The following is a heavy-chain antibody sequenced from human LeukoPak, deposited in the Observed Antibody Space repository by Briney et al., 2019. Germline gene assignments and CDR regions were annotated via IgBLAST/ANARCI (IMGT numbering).Heavy chain of an antibody. Sequence: GGSLRLSCAASGFTLSSYWMHWVRQAPGKGLVWVSRINSDGSSTSYADSVKGRFTISRDNAKNTLYLQMNSLRAEDTAVYYCARAPEWLAIYYFDYWSQGTLVTVSS. J-gene: IGHJ4*02. CDR1: GFTLSSYW. CDR3: ARAPEWLAIYYFDY. D-gene: IGHD6-19*01. V-gene: IGHV3-74*01. CDR2: INSDGSST.